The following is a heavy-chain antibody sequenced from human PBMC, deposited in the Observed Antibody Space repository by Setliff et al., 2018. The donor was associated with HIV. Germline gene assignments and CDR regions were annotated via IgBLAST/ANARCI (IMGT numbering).Heavy chain of an antibody. J-gene: IGHJ4*02. CDR1: GFTFGDYA. CDR2: IRSKAYGGTT. V-gene: IGHV3-49*04. Sequence: LRLSCTVSGFTFGDYAMSWVRQAPGKGLEWVGFIRSKAYGGTTEYAASVKGRFTISRDDSKSIAYLQMNSLKTEDTAVYYCTRDLGGPFDYWGQGTLVTVSS. D-gene: IGHD3-16*01. CDR3: TRDLGGPFDY.